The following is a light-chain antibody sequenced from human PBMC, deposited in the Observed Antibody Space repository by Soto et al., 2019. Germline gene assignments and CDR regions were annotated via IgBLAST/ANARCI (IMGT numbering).Light chain of an antibody. Sequence: QSVLTQPPSASGTPGQRVTISCSGGSSNIGTNAVNWYQQLPGTAPKLLIYNNNQWPSGVPDRFSGSKSRTSASLAISGLQSEDEADYYCAAWDDSLNGYVFGTGTKLTVL. CDR3: AAWDDSLNGYV. V-gene: IGLV1-44*01. CDR1: SSNIGTNA. J-gene: IGLJ1*01. CDR2: NNN.